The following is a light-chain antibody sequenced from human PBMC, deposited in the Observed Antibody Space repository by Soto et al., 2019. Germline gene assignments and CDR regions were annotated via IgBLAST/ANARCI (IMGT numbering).Light chain of an antibody. CDR2: GNS. CDR1: SSNIGAGYE. V-gene: IGLV1-40*01. J-gene: IGLJ1*01. CDR3: QSYDSSLSGSGV. Sequence: QLVLTQPPSVSGAPGQRVTISCTGSSSNIGAGYEVHWYQQLPGTAPKLLIYGNSNRPSGVPDRFSGSKSGTSASLAITGLQAEDEADYYCQSYDSSLSGSGVFGTGTKLTVL.